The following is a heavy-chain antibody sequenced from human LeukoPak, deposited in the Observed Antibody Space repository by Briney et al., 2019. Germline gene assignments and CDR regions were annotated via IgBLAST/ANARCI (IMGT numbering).Heavy chain of an antibody. CDR3: ARVAATKYYYYYYYMDV. CDR2: IYSSGST. V-gene: IGHV4-61*02. D-gene: IGHD2-15*01. J-gene: IGHJ6*03. CDR1: GGSMNNGNYY. Sequence: PSETLSLTCTVSGGSMNNGNYYWSWIRQPAGKGLEWIGRIYSSGSTTYNPSLKSRVTLSLDTSKNQFSLKVSSVIAADTAVYYCARVAATKYYYYYYYMDVWGKGTTVTISS.